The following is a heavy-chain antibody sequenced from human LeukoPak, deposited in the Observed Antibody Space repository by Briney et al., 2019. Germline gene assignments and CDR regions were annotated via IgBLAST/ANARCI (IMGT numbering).Heavy chain of an antibody. CDR2: IYYSGST. Sequence: SETLSLTCTVSGGSISSYYWSWIRQPPGKGLEWIGYIYYSGSTNYNPSLKSRVTISVDTSKNQFSLKLSSVTAADTAVYYCARAPYDILTGQNYFDYWGQGTLDSVSS. V-gene: IGHV4-59*01. J-gene: IGHJ4*02. CDR3: ARAPYDILTGQNYFDY. D-gene: IGHD3-9*01. CDR1: GGSISSYY.